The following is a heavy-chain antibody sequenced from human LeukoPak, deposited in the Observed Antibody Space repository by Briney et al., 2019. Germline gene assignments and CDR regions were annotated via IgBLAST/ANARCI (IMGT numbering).Heavy chain of an antibody. D-gene: IGHD2-2*01. Sequence: SETLSLTCTVSGASISSYYWSWIRQPPGKGLEWIAFMYYSGSTNYNPSLKSRVTISVDTSKNQFPLKLSSVTAADTAVYYCARELYCSSTSCYDGDAFDIWGQGTMVTVSS. J-gene: IGHJ3*02. V-gene: IGHV4-59*12. CDR1: GASISSYY. CDR3: ARELYCSSTSCYDGDAFDI. CDR2: MYYSGST.